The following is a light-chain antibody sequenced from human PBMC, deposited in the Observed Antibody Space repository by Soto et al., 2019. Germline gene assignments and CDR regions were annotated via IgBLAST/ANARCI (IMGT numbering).Light chain of an antibody. CDR1: QSIGIW. Sequence: IQMTQSPSTLSASVGDRVAITCRASQSIGIWLAWYQQKPGKAPIFLIYKASSLEIGIPSRFSGSGYGTEFTLTISRLQPDDFATYYCQQYNDYSWTFGQGTKVEIK. V-gene: IGKV1-5*03. CDR2: KAS. CDR3: QQYNDYSWT. J-gene: IGKJ1*01.